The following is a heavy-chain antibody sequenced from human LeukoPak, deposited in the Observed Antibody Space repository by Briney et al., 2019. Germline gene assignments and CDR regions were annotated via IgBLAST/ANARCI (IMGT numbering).Heavy chain of an antibody. CDR2: IRWKSGSI. CDR1: GFTFDDYA. Sequence: GRSLRLSCAASGFTFDDYAMHWVRQAPRKGLEWVSGIRWKSGSIVYADSVKCRFTISRDNAKNSLYLQMKSLRDEDTGLYYCAKGAAAAIPNWFDPWGQGTLVSVSS. D-gene: IGHD2-2*02. J-gene: IGHJ5*02. CDR3: AKGAAAAIPNWFDP. V-gene: IGHV3-9*01.